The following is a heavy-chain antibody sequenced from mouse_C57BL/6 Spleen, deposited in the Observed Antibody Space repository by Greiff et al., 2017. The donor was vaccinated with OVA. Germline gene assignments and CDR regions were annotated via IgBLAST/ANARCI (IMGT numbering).Heavy chain of an antibody. CDR1: GYTFTSYW. J-gene: IGHJ2*01. CDR2: IHPNSGST. Sequence: VQLQQPGAELVKPGASVKVSCKASGYTFTSYWMHWVKQRPGQGLEWIGMIHPNSGSTNYNEKFKSKATLTVDKSSSTAYMQLSSLTSEDSAVYYCARYYSNYEYFDYWGQGTTLTVSS. V-gene: IGHV1-64*01. D-gene: IGHD2-5*01. CDR3: ARYYSNYEYFDY.